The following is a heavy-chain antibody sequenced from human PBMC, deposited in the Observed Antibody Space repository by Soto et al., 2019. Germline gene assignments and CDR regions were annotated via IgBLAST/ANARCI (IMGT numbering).Heavy chain of an antibody. Sequence: PGGSLRLSCAASGFPFRNYGMNWVRPAPGKGLEWVSYIGIGSSTKYYADSVKGRFTNSRDNAKNSLYLQVNSLRAEDTAEYYSERDQLYYNDISGRPLNAFDVWGQGTMVTV. J-gene: IGHJ3*01. D-gene: IGHD3-22*01. CDR2: IGIGSSTK. CDR3: ERDQLYYNDISGRPLNAFDV. CDR1: GFPFRNYG. V-gene: IGHV3-48*01.